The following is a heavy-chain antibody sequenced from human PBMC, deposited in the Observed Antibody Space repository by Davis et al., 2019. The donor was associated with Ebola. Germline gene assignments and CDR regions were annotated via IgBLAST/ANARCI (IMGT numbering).Heavy chain of an antibody. J-gene: IGHJ4*02. V-gene: IGHV3-74*03. Sequence: GESLKISCAASGFTFSNYWMNWVRQDPGKGLVWVSHINSDGSNIKYADSVRGRFTISRDNAKNTLYLQMNSLRAEDTAMYYCVRDGVGTTPYDCWGQGALVTVSS. D-gene: IGHD1-26*01. CDR3: VRDGVGTTPYDC. CDR1: GFTFSNYW. CDR2: INSDGSNI.